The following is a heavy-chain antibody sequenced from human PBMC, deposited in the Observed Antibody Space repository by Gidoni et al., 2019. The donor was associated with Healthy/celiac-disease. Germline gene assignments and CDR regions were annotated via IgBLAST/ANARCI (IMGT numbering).Heavy chain of an antibody. CDR2: IYYSGST. Sequence: QLQLQESGPGLVKPSETLSLTCTVSGGSISSSSYYWGWIRQPPGKGLEWIGSIYYSGSTYYNPSLKSRVTISVDTSKNQFSLKLSSVTAADTAVYYCASLSSGWYIDDAFDIWGQGTMVTVSS. J-gene: IGHJ3*02. CDR1: GGSISSSSYY. D-gene: IGHD6-19*01. CDR3: ASLSSGWYIDDAFDI. V-gene: IGHV4-39*01.